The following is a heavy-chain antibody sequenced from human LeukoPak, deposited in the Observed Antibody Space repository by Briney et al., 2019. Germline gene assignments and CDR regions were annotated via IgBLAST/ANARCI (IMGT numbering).Heavy chain of an antibody. D-gene: IGHD1-26*01. J-gene: IGHJ5*02. CDR1: AYTFTNYA. CDR3: ARDLAGIVGVTAWFDP. Sequence: ASVKVSCTASAYTFTNYAISWVRQAPGQGLEWMGWISVSNGNTNYAQKLQGRVTMTTDTSTNTAYVELRSLRFDDTAVYYCARDLAGIVGVTAWFDPWGQGTLVTVSS. CDR2: ISVSNGNT. V-gene: IGHV1-18*01.